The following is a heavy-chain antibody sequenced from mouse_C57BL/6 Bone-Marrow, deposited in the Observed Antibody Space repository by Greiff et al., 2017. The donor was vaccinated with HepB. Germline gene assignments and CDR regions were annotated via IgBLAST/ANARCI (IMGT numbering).Heavy chain of an antibody. J-gene: IGHJ3*01. D-gene: IGHD1-1*01. V-gene: IGHV3-6*01. CDR2: ISYDGSN. CDR1: GYSITSGYY. CDR3: ASLYYYGSSFWFAY. Sequence: VQLQQSGPGLVKPSQSLSLTCSVTGYSITSGYYWNWIRQFPGNKLEWMGYISYDGSNNYNPSLKNRISITRDTSKNQFFLKLNSVTTEDTATYYCASLYYYGSSFWFAYWGQGTLVTVSA.